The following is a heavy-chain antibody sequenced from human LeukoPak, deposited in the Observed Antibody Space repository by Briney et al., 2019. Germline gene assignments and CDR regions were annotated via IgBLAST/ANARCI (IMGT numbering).Heavy chain of an antibody. CDR1: GYTLTELS. Sequence: RASVTVSCTVSGYTLTELSMHWVRQAPGKGLEWMGGFDPEDGETIYAQKFQGRVTMTEDTSTDTAYMELSSLRSEDTAVYYCATHLGATSPFDYWGQGTLVTVSS. CDR2: FDPEDGET. J-gene: IGHJ4*02. V-gene: IGHV1-24*01. D-gene: IGHD1-26*01. CDR3: ATHLGATSPFDY.